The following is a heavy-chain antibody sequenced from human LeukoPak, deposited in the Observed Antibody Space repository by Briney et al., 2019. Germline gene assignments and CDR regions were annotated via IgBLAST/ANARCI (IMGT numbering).Heavy chain of an antibody. CDR2: IYWNDDK. CDR1: GFSLSTSGMY. CDR3: AHRNSDYRAFDI. D-gene: IGHD4-11*01. Sequence: SGPTLVKPTQTLTLTCTFSGFSLSTSGMYVGWIRQPPGKALEWLALIYWNDDKRYSPSLKSRLTITKDTSKNQVVLTMTNMDPVDTATYYYAHRNSDYRAFDIWGQGTMVTVSS. J-gene: IGHJ3*02. V-gene: IGHV2-5*01.